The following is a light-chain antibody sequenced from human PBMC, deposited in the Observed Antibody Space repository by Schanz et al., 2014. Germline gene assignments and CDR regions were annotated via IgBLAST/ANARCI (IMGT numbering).Light chain of an antibody. Sequence: TVVTQEPSFSVSPGGTVTLTCGLTHGSVSATHCPSWYQQTPGQAPRTIMHNTHTRSSGVPDRFSGSILGNKATLTITGAQTSDESHYYCMLYVASGIWVFGGGTKLTVL. J-gene: IGLJ3*02. CDR1: HGSVSATHC. CDR3: MLYVASGIWV. V-gene: IGLV8-61*01. CDR2: NTH.